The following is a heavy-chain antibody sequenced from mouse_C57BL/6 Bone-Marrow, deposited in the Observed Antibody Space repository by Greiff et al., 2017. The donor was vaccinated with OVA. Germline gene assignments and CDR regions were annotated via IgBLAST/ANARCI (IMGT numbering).Heavy chain of an antibody. V-gene: IGHV1-36*01. CDR3: ARSPITTVVAPGWYFDV. D-gene: IGHD1-1*01. Sequence: EVQLQQSGPVLVKPGPSVKISCKASGFTFTDYYMHWVKQSHGKSLEWIGLIYPYNGGTSYNQKFKGKATLTVDTSSSTAYMELNSLTSEDSAVYYCARSPITTVVAPGWYFDVWGTGTTVTVSS. CDR1: GFTFTDYY. CDR2: IYPYNGGT. J-gene: IGHJ1*03.